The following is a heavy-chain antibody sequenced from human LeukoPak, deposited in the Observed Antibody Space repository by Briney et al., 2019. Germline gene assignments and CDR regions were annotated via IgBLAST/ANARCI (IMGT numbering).Heavy chain of an antibody. J-gene: IGHJ4*02. V-gene: IGHV3-23*01. CDR3: AKLMVRGTSFDY. D-gene: IGHD3-10*01. CDR1: GFTFSSYA. CDR2: ISGSGGST. Sequence: GGSLRLSCAASGFTFSSYAMSWVPQAPGKGLEWVSAISGSGGSTYYADSVKGRFTISRDNSKNTLYLQMNSLRAEDTAVYYCAKLMVRGTSFDYWGQGTLVTVSS.